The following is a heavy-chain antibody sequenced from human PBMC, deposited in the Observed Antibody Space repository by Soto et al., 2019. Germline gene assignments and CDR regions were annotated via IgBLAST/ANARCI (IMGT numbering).Heavy chain of an antibody. D-gene: IGHD3-3*01. CDR3: ARGGVSTRTFDY. CDR2: IYPSDSDT. J-gene: IGHJ4*02. V-gene: IGHV5-51*01. Sequence: ESLRISCQVSGYTFTNYWISWVRQMPGKGLELMGIIYPSDSDTRYRPSFQGQVTISADKSISSAYLQWSSLRASDTAMYYCARGGVSTRTFDYWGQGTPVTVSS. CDR1: GYTFTNYW.